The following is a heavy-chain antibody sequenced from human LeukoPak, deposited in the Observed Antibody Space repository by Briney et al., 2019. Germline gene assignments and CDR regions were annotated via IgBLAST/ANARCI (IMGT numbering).Heavy chain of an antibody. Sequence: PSDTLSLTCAVSGYSISSSNWWGWIRQPPGKGLEWIGYIYYSGSIYYNPSLKSRVTMSVDTSKNQFSLKLSSVTAVDTAVYYCARLIAARFNDAFDIWGQGTMVTVSS. CDR3: ARLIAARFNDAFDI. D-gene: IGHD6-6*01. J-gene: IGHJ3*02. V-gene: IGHV4-28*05. CDR1: GYSISSSNW. CDR2: IYYSGSI.